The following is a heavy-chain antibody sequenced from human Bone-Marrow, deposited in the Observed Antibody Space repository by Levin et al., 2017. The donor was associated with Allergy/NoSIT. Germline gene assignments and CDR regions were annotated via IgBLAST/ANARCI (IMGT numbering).Heavy chain of an antibody. CDR2: IYHSGST. CDR1: GGSISSGGYS. V-gene: IGHV4-30-2*01. D-gene: IGHD1-26*01. CDR3: ARVSGHQKAFYYYMDV. Sequence: PSETLSLTCAVSGGSISSGGYSWSWIRQPPWKGLEWIGYIYHSGSTYYNPSLKSRVTISVDRSKNQFSLKLSSVTAADTAVYYCARVSGHQKAFYYYMDVWGKGTTVTVSS. J-gene: IGHJ6*03.